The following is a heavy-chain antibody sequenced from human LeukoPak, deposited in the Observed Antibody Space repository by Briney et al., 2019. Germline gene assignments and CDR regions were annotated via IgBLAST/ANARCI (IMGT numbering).Heavy chain of an antibody. V-gene: IGHV3-30-3*01. J-gene: IGHJ4*02. D-gene: IGHD6-19*01. CDR3: ARDPLYSGWYDY. CDR1: GFTFSTYA. CDR2: ISYDGGNK. Sequence: SGGSLRLSCAASGFTFSTYAMHWVRQAPGKGLEWVALISYDGGNKYYADSVKGRFTISRDNSKNTLYLQMNSLGAEDTAVYYCARDPLYSGWYDYWGQGTLVTVSS.